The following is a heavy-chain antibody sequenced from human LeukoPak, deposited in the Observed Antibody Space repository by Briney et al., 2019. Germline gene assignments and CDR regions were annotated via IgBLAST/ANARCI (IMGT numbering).Heavy chain of an antibody. J-gene: IGHJ4*02. V-gene: IGHV3-30*04. CDR3: AKGRYESSGFNWAA. CDR2: ISYDGSDK. D-gene: IGHD3-22*01. CDR1: TFALSRYA. Sequence: GGSLRLSCAASTFALSRYAMHWVRQAPGRGLEWVGVISYDGSDKFYADSVKGRFTISRDNSKNTLYLQMNSLRVEDTAVYYCAKGRYESSGFNWAAWGQGTLVTVSS.